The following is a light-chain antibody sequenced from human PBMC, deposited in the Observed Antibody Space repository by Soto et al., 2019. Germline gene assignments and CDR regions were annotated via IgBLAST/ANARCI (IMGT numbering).Light chain of an antibody. V-gene: IGLV1-44*01. CDR3: SSYTNINTRACV. CDR1: SFNIGRNP. Sequence: QPVLTQPPSASGTPGQRVTISCSGSSFNIGRNPVNWYQQFPGTAPKLLIYTNDQRPSGVPDRFSGSKSGNTASLTISGLQAEDEAEYYCSSYTNINTRACVFGTGTKLTVL. CDR2: TND. J-gene: IGLJ1*01.